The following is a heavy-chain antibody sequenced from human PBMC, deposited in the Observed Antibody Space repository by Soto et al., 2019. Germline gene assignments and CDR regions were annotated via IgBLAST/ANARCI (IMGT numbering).Heavy chain of an antibody. CDR1: GYTFTSYG. D-gene: IGHD3-10*01. V-gene: IGHV1-18*01. Sequence: QVQLVQSGAEVKKPGASVKVSCKASGYTFTSYGISWVRQAPGQGLEWMGWINVYNGNTNYAQKLQGRVTMTTDTSRRAAYVVLRRLSADDTAVYFCARDTSRGEYDYWGQGTLVTVSS. CDR2: INVYNGNT. J-gene: IGHJ4*02. CDR3: ARDTSRGEYDY.